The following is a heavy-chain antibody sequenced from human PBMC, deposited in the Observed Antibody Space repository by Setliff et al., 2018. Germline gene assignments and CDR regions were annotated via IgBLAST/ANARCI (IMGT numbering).Heavy chain of an antibody. CDR1: GGSIGPHY. D-gene: IGHD3-10*01. CDR3: ARDRSTVIRGVTSFFYDYMDV. CDR2: IFYSDTA. V-gene: IGHV4-59*11. J-gene: IGHJ6*03. Sequence: SETLSLTCTVSGGSIGPHYWSWIRPAPGKGLEWIGHIFYSDTAKYNPSLESRAAIPVDSSTNQFSLKLRSVTAADTAVYYCARDRSTVIRGVTSFFYDYMDVWGGGTTVTVSS.